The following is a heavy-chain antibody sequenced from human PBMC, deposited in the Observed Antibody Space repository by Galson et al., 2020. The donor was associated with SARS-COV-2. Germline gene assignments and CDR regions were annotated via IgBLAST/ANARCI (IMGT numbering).Heavy chain of an antibody. Sequence: LSLTCAASGFSFDAYTLHWVRQAPGKGLEWVAVISYHEINKYYADSVKGRFTISRDNSKNTLYLQMNSLRAEDTAIYYCARDWSTTVTNDNYFDYWGQGTLVTVSS. V-gene: IGHV3-30*01. CDR3: ARDWSTTVTNDNYFDY. J-gene: IGHJ4*02. D-gene: IGHD4-17*01. CDR1: GFSFDAYT. CDR2: ISYHEINK.